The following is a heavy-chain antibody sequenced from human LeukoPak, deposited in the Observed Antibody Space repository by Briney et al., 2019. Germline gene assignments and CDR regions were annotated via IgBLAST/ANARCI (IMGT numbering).Heavy chain of an antibody. V-gene: IGHV1-2*06. D-gene: IGHD3-9*01. CDR2: INPNSGGT. CDR1: GYTFTGYY. J-gene: IGHJ4*02. Sequence: ASVKVSCKASGYTFTGYYMHWVRQAPGQGLEWMGRINPNSGGTNYAQKFQGRVTMTRDTSISTAYMELSRLRSDDTAVYYCARDSGLRYFDWSIDYWGQGTLVTVSS. CDR3: ARDSGLRYFDWSIDY.